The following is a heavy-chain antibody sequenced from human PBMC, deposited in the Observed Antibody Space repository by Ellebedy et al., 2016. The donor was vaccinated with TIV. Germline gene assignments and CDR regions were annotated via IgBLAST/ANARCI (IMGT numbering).Heavy chain of an antibody. D-gene: IGHD3-10*01. CDR2: INHSGST. CDR3: ARHKGSYSYYGLDV. CDR1: GGSFSGYY. Sequence: SETLSLXCAVYGGSFSGYYWSWIRQPPGKGLEWIGEINHSGSTNYNPSLKSRVTISVDTSKNQFSLMLSSVTAADTAVYYCARHKGSYSYYGLDVWGQGTTVTVSS. J-gene: IGHJ6*02. V-gene: IGHV4-34*01.